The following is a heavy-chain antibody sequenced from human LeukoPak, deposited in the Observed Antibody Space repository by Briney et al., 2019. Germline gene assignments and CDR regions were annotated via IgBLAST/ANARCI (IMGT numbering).Heavy chain of an antibody. D-gene: IGHD2-2*03. CDR2: IYYSGST. V-gene: IGHV4-39*01. Sequence: KPSETLSLTCTVSGGSISSSSYYWGWIRQPPGKGLEWIGSIYYSGSTYYNPSLKSRVTISVDTSKNQFSLKLSSVTAADTAVYYCARHSFGYCSSTSCYMPDYWGQGTLVTVSS. CDR1: GGSISSSSYY. CDR3: ARHSFGYCSSTSCYMPDY. J-gene: IGHJ4*02.